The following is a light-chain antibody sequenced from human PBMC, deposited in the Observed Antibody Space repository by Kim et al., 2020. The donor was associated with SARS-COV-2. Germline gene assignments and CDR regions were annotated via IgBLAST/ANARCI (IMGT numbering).Light chain of an antibody. J-gene: IGKJ1*01. Sequence: EIVLTQSPATLSVSPGERATLSCRASQSVSSNLAWYQHKPGQAPRLLIYGASHRATGTPARFSGSGSGTEFTLTITSLQSEDFAVYFCQKYEYWRPRTFGQGSKMDIK. CDR1: QSVSSN. CDR3: QKYEYWRPRT. CDR2: GAS. V-gene: IGKV3-15*01.